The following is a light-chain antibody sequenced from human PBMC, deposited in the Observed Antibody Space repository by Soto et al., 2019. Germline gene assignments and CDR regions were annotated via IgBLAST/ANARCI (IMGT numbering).Light chain of an antibody. Sequence: DIQMTQSSSTLSGSVGDRVTLNCRASQTISSWLAWYQQKPGKAPKLLIYKASTLKSGVPSRFSGSGSGTEFTLTISSLQPDDFATYYCQHYNSYSEAFGQGTKVDIK. CDR2: KAS. CDR3: QHYNSYSEA. CDR1: QTISSW. J-gene: IGKJ1*01. V-gene: IGKV1-5*03.